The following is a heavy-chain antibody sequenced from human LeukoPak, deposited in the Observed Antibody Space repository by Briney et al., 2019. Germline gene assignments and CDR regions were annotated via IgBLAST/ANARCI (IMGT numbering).Heavy chain of an antibody. D-gene: IGHD2-2*01. J-gene: IGHJ4*02. CDR2: IWYDGSNK. V-gene: IGHV3-33*06. CDR3: AKTPRSTSTYYFDY. Sequence: PGGSLRLSCAASGFTLSSYGMHWVRQAPGKGLEWVAVIWYDGSNKYYADSVKGRFTISRDNSKNTLYLQMNSLRAEDTAVYYCAKTPRSTSTYYFDYWGQGTLVTVSS. CDR1: GFTLSSYG.